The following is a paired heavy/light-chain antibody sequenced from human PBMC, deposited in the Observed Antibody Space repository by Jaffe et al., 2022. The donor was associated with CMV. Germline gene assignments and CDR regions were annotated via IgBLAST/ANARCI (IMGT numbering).Heavy chain of an antibody. D-gene: IGHD2-15*01. CDR1: GFTVSSND. CDR2: VYSGGST. J-gene: IGHJ4*02. CDR3: ARWGYCTGGSCYGFTY. V-gene: IGHV3-53*02. Sequence: EVQLVETGGGLIQPGGSLRLSCAASGFTVSSNDMSWVRQAPGKGLEWVSVVYSGGSTDYADSVKGRFTISRDNSKNTLYLQMNSLRAEDTAVYYCARWGYCTGGSCYGFTYWGQGTLVTVSS.
Light chain of an antibody. CDR2: LGS. Sequence: DIVLTQSPLSLPVTPGEPASISCRSSQSLLHSNGYNYLDWYLQKPGKSPQLLIYLGSNRASGVPDRFSGSGSGTDFTLKISRVEAEDVGVYYCMQALQTPIFTFGPGTKVDIK. CDR3: MQALQTPIFT. CDR1: QSLLHSNGYNY. J-gene: IGKJ3*01. V-gene: IGKV2-28*01.